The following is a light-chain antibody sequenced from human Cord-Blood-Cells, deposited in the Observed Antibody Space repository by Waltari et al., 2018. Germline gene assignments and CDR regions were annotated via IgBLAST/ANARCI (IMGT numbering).Light chain of an antibody. CDR2: LGS. V-gene: IGKV2-28*01. Sequence: DIVMTQSPLSLPVTPGEPASISCRSSQSLRHSNGYNYLDWYLQKPGQAPQLLIHLGSNRASGVPDRVSGSGSGTDFTLKISRVEAEDVGVYYCMQALQTLQTTLTFGGGTKVEIK. CDR3: MQALQTLQTTLT. J-gene: IGKJ4*01. CDR1: QSLRHSNGYNY.